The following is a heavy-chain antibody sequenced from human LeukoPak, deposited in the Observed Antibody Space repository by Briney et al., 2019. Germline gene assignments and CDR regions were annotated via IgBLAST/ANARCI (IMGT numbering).Heavy chain of an antibody. J-gene: IGHJ4*02. CDR2: IYHSGST. CDR3: ARDCSSTSCYTFGFDY. Sequence: SETLSLTCTVSGYSISSGYYWGWIRQPPGQGLEWIGSIYHSGSTYYNPSPKSRVTISVDTSKNQFSLKLSSVTAADTAVYYCARDCSSTSCYTFGFDYWGQGTLVTVSS. D-gene: IGHD2-2*02. CDR1: GYSISSGYY. V-gene: IGHV4-38-2*02.